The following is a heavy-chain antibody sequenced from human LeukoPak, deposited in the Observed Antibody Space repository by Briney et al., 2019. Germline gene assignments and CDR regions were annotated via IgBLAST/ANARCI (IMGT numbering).Heavy chain of an antibody. D-gene: IGHD3-10*01. CDR1: GYTFTSYG. J-gene: IGHJ6*02. CDR3: ARDPALWFGPNYGMDV. V-gene: IGHV1-18*01. CDR2: ISAYNGNT. Sequence: GASVKVSRKASGYTFTSYGISWVRQAPGQGLGWMGWISAYNGNTNYAQKLQGRVTMTTDTSTSTAYMELRSLRSDDTAVYYCARDPALWFGPNYGMDVWGQGTTVTVSS.